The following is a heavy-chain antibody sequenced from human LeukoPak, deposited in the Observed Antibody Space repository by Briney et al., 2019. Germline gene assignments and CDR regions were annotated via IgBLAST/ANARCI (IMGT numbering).Heavy chain of an antibody. V-gene: IGHV3-30*04. D-gene: IGHD5-18*01. Sequence: PGGSLRLSCAASGFTFSSYAMHWVRQALGRGLEWVAIVSYDGSNKYYAESVKGRFTISRDNSKNTLYLQMNSLRVEDAAVYYCARDKIQLWSGDYYYGMDVWGQGTTVTVSS. CDR1: GFTFSSYA. CDR2: VSYDGSNK. J-gene: IGHJ6*02. CDR3: ARDKIQLWSGDYYYGMDV.